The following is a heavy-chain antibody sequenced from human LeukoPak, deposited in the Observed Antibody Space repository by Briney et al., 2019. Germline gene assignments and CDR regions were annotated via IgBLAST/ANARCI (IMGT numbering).Heavy chain of an antibody. V-gene: IGHV4-59*01. CDR2: IYYSGST. D-gene: IGHD2-21*02. J-gene: IGHJ4*02. Sequence: SETLSLTCTVSGGSISTYYWSWIRQPPGKGLEWIGYIYYSGSTNYNPSLKSRFTISVDTSKNRFSLKLSSVTAADTAVYFCAREAYCGGDCYSGFDYWGQGTLVTVSS. CDR3: AREAYCGGDCYSGFDY. CDR1: GGSISTYY.